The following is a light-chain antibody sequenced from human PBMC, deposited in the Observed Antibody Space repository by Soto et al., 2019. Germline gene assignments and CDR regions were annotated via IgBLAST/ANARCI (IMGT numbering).Light chain of an antibody. CDR2: KAS. CDR3: QQYNSYSL. V-gene: IGKV1-5*03. Sequence: DIQMTQSPSTLSASVGDTVIITCRASQSISTWLAWYQQKPGKAPKLLIYKASSLESGVTSRFSVSGSGTEFTLTISSLQPDDFATYYCQQYNSYSLFSPGTKVDIK. J-gene: IGKJ3*01. CDR1: QSISTW.